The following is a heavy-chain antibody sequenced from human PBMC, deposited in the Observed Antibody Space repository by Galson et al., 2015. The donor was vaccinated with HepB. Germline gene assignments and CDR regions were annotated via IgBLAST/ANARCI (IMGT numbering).Heavy chain of an antibody. J-gene: IGHJ5*02. CDR1: GSTFTSYY. CDR2: INPSGGST. V-gene: IGHV1-46*01. Sequence: SVKVSCKASGSTFTSYYMHWVQQAPGQGLEWMGIINPSGGSTSYAQKFQGRVTMTRDTSTSTAYMELSSLRSEDTAVYYCARGNNWNERPNWFDPWGQGTLVTVSS. CDR3: ARGNNWNERPNWFDP. D-gene: IGHD1-20*01.